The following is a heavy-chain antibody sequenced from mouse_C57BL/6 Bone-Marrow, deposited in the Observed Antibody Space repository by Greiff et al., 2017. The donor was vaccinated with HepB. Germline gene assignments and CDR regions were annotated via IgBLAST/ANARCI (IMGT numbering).Heavy chain of an antibody. J-gene: IGHJ3*01. Sequence: EVQLVESGGGLVKPGGSLKLSCAASGFTFSSYAMSWVRQTPEKRLEWVATISDGGSYTYYPDNVKGRFTISRDNAKNNLYLQMSHLKSEDTAMYYCARVPIYYDFSWFAYWGQGTLVTVSA. CDR1: GFTFSSYA. D-gene: IGHD2-4*01. CDR2: ISDGGSYT. V-gene: IGHV5-4*01. CDR3: ARVPIYYDFSWFAY.